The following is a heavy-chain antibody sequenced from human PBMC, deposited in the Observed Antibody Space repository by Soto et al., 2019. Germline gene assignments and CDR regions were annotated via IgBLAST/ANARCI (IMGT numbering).Heavy chain of an antibody. CDR1: GGSFSGYY. V-gene: IGHV4-34*01. CDR2: INHSGST. CDR3: ARARGSSQNYYYYYGMDV. Sequence: SETLYLTCAGYGGSFSGYYWSWIRQPPGKGLEWIGEINHSGSTNYNPSLKSRVTISVDTSKNQFSLKLSSVTAADTAVYYCARARGSSQNYYYYYGMDVWGQGTTVTV. J-gene: IGHJ6*02. D-gene: IGHD2-2*01.